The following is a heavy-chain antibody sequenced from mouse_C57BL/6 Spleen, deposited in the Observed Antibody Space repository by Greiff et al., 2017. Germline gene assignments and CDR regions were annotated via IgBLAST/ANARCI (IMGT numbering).Heavy chain of an antibody. Sequence: VQLQQPGAELVKPGASVKLSCKASGYTFTSYWMHWVKQRPGQGLEWIGMIHPNSGSTNYNEKFKSKATLTVDKSSSTAYMQLSSLTSEDSAVYYCAREDYYGSSYPPFAYWGQVTLVTVSA. CDR3: AREDYYGSSYPPFAY. V-gene: IGHV1-64*01. D-gene: IGHD1-1*01. CDR1: GYTFTSYW. J-gene: IGHJ3*01. CDR2: IHPNSGST.